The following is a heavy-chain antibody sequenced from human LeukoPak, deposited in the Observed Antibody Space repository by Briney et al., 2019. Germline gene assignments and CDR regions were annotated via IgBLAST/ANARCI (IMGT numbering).Heavy chain of an antibody. J-gene: IGHJ6*03. CDR1: GFSLRTRGVG. CDR2: IYWDDYK. Sequence: SGPTLVKPTQTLTLTCTFSGFSLRTRGVGVGWIRQPPGKALEWLALIYWDDYKRYSPSLKSRLTITKDTSKNQVVLTMTNMDPVDTATYYCAHTAAGIFLMDVWGKGTTVTVSS. CDR3: AHTAAGIFLMDV. V-gene: IGHV2-5*02. D-gene: IGHD6-13*01.